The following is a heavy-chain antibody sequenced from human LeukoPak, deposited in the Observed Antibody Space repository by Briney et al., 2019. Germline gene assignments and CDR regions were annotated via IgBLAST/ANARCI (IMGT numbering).Heavy chain of an antibody. Sequence: GGSLRLSCAASGFTFSSYAMHWVRQAPGKGLEWVAVISYDGSNKYYADSVKGRFTISRDNSKNTLYLQMNSLRAEDTAVYYCAKGVDRKENWFDPWGQGTLVTVSS. D-gene: IGHD2-15*01. CDR1: GFTFSSYA. J-gene: IGHJ5*02. CDR3: AKGVDRKENWFDP. V-gene: IGHV3-30*04. CDR2: ISYDGSNK.